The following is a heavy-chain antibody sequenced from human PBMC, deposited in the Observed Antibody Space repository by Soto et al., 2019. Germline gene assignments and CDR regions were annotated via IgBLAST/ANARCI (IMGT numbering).Heavy chain of an antibody. CDR1: GFTFSDYY. V-gene: IGHV3-11*06. D-gene: IGHD3-10*01. CDR2: ISSSSSYT. J-gene: IGHJ5*01. CDR3: ARDNHITMVRGVIMAWFDS. Sequence: XGSLRLTCAASGFTFSDYYMSWIRQAPGKGLEWVSYISSSSSYTNYADSVKGRFTISRDNAKNSLYLQMNSLRAEDTAVYYCARDNHITMVRGVIMAWFDSWGQGTLVTVSS.